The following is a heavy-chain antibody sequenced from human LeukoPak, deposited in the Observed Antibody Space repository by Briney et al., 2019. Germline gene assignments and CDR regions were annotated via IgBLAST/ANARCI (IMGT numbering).Heavy chain of an antibody. CDR1: GGSISNYY. J-gene: IGHJ5*02. CDR3: ARQEGGLDP. D-gene: IGHD1-26*01. CDR2: IHYSGST. Sequence: SETLSLTCTVSGGSISNYYWSWIRQPPGKGLEWIGYIHYSGSTNYNPSLKSRLTISVDTSKNQFSLKLTSVTAADTAVYYCARQEGGLDPWGQGTLVTVSS. V-gene: IGHV4-59*08.